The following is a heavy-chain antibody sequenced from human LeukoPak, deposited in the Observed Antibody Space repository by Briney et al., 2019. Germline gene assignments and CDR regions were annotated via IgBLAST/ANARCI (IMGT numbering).Heavy chain of an antibody. CDR3: VRYRVTFGGIIPFNYGMDV. CDR1: GYTFTDNG. V-gene: IGHV1-18*01. J-gene: IGHJ6*02. D-gene: IGHD3-16*01. CDR2: INAFSGLT. Sequence: WASVKVSCRTSGYTFTDNGISWVRQTAARGLEWMGWINAFSGLTDYAPKFRDRVTLTTDSSTSTAYMELRSLRSDDTAVYYCVRYRVTFGGIIPFNYGMDVWGQGTTVTVSS.